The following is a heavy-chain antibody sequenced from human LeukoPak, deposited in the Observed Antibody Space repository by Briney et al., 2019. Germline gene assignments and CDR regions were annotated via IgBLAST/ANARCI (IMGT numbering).Heavy chain of an antibody. CDR2: INTKSSGT. V-gene: IGHV1-2*02. CDR1: GYTFTDYY. Sequence: VQVSCKTSGYTFTDYYIHWVRQAPGQGLEWMGWINTKSSGTNYAQKFEGRVTMTRDTSTITAYMELSRLESDDTTVYFCARDGGSGTPDYWGQGTLVTVSS. J-gene: IGHJ4*02. CDR3: ARDGGSGTPDY. D-gene: IGHD3-10*01.